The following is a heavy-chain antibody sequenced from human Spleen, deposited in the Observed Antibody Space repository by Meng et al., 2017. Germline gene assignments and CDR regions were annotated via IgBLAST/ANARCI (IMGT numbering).Heavy chain of an antibody. CDR1: GGSFSGYY. CDR3: ARGIGGAGINWYFDL. CDR2: INHSGST. J-gene: IGHJ2*01. D-gene: IGHD1-1*01. V-gene: IGHV4-34*01. Sequence: SETLSLTCAVYGGSFSGYYWSWIRQPPGKGLEWIGEINHSGSTNHNPSLKSRVTISVDTSKNQFSLKLSSVTAADTAVYYCARGIGGAGINWYFDLWGRGTLVTVSS.